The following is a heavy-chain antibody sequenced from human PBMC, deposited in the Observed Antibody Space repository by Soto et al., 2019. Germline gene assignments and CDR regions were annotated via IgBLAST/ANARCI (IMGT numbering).Heavy chain of an antibody. D-gene: IGHD3-22*01. V-gene: IGHV3-23*01. Sequence: GESLKISCAASGFTFSSYAMSWVRQAPGKGLEWVSAISGSGGSTYYADSVKGRFTISRDNSKNTLYLQMNSLRAEDTAVYYCAKAQDMDVVVNAFDIWGQGTMVTVSS. CDR3: AKAQDMDVVVNAFDI. CDR1: GFTFSSYA. CDR2: ISGSGGST. J-gene: IGHJ3*02.